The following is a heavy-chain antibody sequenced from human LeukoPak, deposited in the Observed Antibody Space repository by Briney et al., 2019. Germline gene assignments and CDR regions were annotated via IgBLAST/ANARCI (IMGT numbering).Heavy chain of an antibody. V-gene: IGHV1-3*01. CDR1: GYTFTSYA. Sequence: APVKVSCKASGYTFTSYAMHWVRQAPGQRLEWMGWINAGNGNTKYSQKFQGRVTITRDTSASTAYMELSSLRSEDTAVYYCAREGPVQKYFQHWGQGTLVTVSS. D-gene: IGHD1-1*01. J-gene: IGHJ1*01. CDR2: INAGNGNT. CDR3: AREGPVQKYFQH.